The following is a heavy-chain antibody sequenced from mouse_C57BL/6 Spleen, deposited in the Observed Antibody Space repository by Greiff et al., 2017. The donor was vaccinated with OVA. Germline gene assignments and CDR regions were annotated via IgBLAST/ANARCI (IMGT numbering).Heavy chain of an antibody. J-gene: IGHJ2*01. CDR2: IDPEDGDT. D-gene: IGHD2-1*01. V-gene: IGHV14-1*01. CDR3: TLIYYRNLTYVGY. CDR1: GFNIKDYY. Sequence: EVQLQQSGAELVRPGASVKLSCTASGFNIKDYYMHWVKQRPEQGLEWIGRIDPEDGDTEYAPKFQGKATMTADTSSNTAYLQLSSLTSKDTAVYYYTLIYYRNLTYVGYWGQGTTLTVSS.